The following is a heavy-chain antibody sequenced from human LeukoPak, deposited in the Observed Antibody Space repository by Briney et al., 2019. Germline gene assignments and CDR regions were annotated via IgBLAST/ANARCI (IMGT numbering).Heavy chain of an antibody. V-gene: IGHV1-69*13. D-gene: IGHD5-18*01. Sequence: ASVKVSCKASGGTFSSYAISWVRQAPGQGLEWMGGIIPIFGTANYAQKFQGRVTITADESTSTAYMELCSLRSEDTAVYYCAMAKSGYSYGDAFDIWGQGTMVTVSS. CDR2: IIPIFGTA. CDR3: AMAKSGYSYGDAFDI. CDR1: GGTFSSYA. J-gene: IGHJ3*02.